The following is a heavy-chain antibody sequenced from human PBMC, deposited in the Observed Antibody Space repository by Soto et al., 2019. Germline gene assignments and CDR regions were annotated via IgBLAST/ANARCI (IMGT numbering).Heavy chain of an antibody. CDR3: ARLSLGSGSQRPNWFDP. Sequence: PSETLSLTCTVSGGSISSGSYYWGWIRQPPGKGLEWIGSMYYSGSTYYKPSLKSRVTISVDTSKNQFSLKLSSVTAADTAVYYCARLSLGSGSQRPNWFDPWGQGTLVTVSS. CDR2: MYYSGST. D-gene: IGHD3-10*01. J-gene: IGHJ5*02. V-gene: IGHV4-39*01. CDR1: GGSISSGSYY.